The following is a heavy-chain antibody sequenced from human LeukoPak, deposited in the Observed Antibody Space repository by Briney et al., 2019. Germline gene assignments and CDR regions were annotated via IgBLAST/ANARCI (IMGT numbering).Heavy chain of an antibody. CDR3: AQPPHKGGGY. J-gene: IGHJ4*02. V-gene: IGHV3-30*03. CDR1: GFTFSSYA. CDR2: ISYDGSNK. D-gene: IGHD3-16*01. Sequence: GGSLRLSCAASGFTFSSYAMSWVRQAPGKGLEWVAVISYDGSNKYYADSVKGRFTISRDNSKNTLYLQMNSLRAEDTAVYYCAQPPHKGGGYWGQGTLVTVSS.